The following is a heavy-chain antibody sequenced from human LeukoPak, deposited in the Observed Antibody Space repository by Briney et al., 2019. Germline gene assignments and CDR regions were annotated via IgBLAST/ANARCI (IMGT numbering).Heavy chain of an antibody. CDR3: ASRYSSGWYY. Sequence: PSETLSLTCTVSGGSISSYYWSWIREPPGRGLEWIGYICYSGSTNYNPSLKSRVTISVDTSKNQFSLKLSSVTAADTAVYYCASRYSSGWYYWGQGTLVTVSS. J-gene: IGHJ4*02. CDR2: ICYSGST. D-gene: IGHD6-19*01. V-gene: IGHV4-59*12. CDR1: GGSISSYY.